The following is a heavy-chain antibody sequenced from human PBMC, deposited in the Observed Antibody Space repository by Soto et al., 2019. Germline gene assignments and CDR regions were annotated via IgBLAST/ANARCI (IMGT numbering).Heavy chain of an antibody. Sequence: GGSLRLSCAASGFTFDDYAMHWVRQAPGKGLEWVSGISWNSGSIGYADSVKGRFTISRDNAKNSLYLQMNSLRAEGTALYYCAKENSSSWEYYYYYGMDVWGQGTTVTVSS. D-gene: IGHD6-13*01. CDR2: ISWNSGSI. J-gene: IGHJ6*02. CDR1: GFTFDDYA. V-gene: IGHV3-9*01. CDR3: AKENSSSWEYYYYYGMDV.